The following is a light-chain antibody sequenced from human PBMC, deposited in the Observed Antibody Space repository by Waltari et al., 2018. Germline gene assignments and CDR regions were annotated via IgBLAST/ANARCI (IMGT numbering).Light chain of an antibody. CDR1: QSVSSS. Sequence: EIVLTQSPGTLSLSPGERATLSCRASQSVSSSLAWYQQNPGQAPRLLIYGASSRATGIPDRFIGSGSGTDFTLTISRLEPEDFAVYYCQQFGSSRWTFGQGTKVEIK. CDR3: QQFGSSRWT. V-gene: IGKV3-20*01. CDR2: GAS. J-gene: IGKJ1*01.